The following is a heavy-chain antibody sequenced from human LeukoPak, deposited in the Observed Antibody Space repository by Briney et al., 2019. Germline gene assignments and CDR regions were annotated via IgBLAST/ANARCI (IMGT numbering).Heavy chain of an antibody. CDR3: ARGGQWLVTHFDY. D-gene: IGHD6-19*01. Sequence: GGSLRLSCAASGFTVSSNYMSWVRQAPGKGLEWVSVLYSGGFTNYADSVKGRITISRDNSKNTLYLQMKSLRDEDTAVYYCARGGQWLVTHFDYWGQGTLVTVSS. CDR1: GFTVSSNY. V-gene: IGHV3-66*01. J-gene: IGHJ4*02. CDR2: LYSGGFT.